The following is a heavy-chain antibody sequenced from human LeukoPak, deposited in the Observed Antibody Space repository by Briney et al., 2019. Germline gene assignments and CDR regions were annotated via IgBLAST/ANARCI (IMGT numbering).Heavy chain of an antibody. Sequence: PGGSLRLSCAASGFTFSSYEMNWVRQAPGKGLEWVSYISSSGSTIYYADSVKGRFTISRDNAKNSLYLQMNSLRAEDTAVYYCARAGIVATFDYWGQGTLVTVSS. V-gene: IGHV3-48*03. CDR2: ISSSGSTI. CDR3: ARAGIVATFDY. J-gene: IGHJ4*02. CDR1: GFTFSSYE. D-gene: IGHD5-12*01.